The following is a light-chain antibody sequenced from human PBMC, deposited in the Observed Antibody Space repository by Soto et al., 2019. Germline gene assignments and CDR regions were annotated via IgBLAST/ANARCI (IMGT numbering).Light chain of an antibody. CDR1: QGISSW. V-gene: IGKV1D-16*01. CDR3: QQYHSYPPT. Sequence: DIQMTQSPSSLSASVGDRVIITCRASQGISSWLAWYQQKSGKAPKSLISGASTLQSGVPSRFSGSGSGTEFTLTISSLQPEDFATYYCQQYHSYPPTFGQGTRLEIK. J-gene: IGKJ5*01. CDR2: GAS.